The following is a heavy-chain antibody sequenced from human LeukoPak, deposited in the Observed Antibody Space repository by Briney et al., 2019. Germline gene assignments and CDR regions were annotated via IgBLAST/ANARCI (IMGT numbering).Heavy chain of an antibody. V-gene: IGHV4-39*07. CDR3: ARVKATVRHFDY. J-gene: IGHJ4*02. Sequence: SETLSLTCTVSGGSISSSSYYWGWIRQPPGKGLEWIVSIYYSGSTYYNPSLKSRVTISVDRSKNQFSLKLSSVTAADTAVYYCARVKATVRHFDYWGQGTLVTVSS. CDR2: IYYSGST. D-gene: IGHD4-11*01. CDR1: GGSISSSSYY.